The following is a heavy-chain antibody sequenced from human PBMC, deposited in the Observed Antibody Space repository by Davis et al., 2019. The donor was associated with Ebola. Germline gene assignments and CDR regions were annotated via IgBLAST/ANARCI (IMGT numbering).Heavy chain of an antibody. CDR3: ARWGAKGQQLVPY. CDR1: VITFSSYA. CDR2: ISGSGGTT. D-gene: IGHD6-13*01. J-gene: IGHJ4*02. Sequence: GGSLRLSCADSVITFSSYAMTWVRQAPGKGLEWVSAISGSGGTTYYAGSVKGRFTVSRDNSKNTLYLQMNSLRAEDTAVYYCARWGAKGQQLVPYWGQGTLVTVSS. V-gene: IGHV3-23*01.